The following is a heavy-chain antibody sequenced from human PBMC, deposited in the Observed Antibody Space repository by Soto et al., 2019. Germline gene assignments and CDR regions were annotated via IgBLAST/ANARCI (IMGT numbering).Heavy chain of an antibody. J-gene: IGHJ6*02. Sequence: GDALEISCEGSGYTFTNYWSGWVRQMPGKGLEWMGIIYPGDSDTKYNPSFQGQVTISADKSITTTYLQWSSLKASDTAIYYCAASIFYYGMDVWGQGTTVTVSS. CDR3: AASIFYYGMDV. CDR2: IYPGDSDT. V-gene: IGHV5-51*01. CDR1: GYTFTNYW.